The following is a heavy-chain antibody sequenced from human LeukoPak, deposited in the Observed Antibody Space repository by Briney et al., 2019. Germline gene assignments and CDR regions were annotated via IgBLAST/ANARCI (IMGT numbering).Heavy chain of an antibody. CDR2: ISSGGSAV. J-gene: IGHJ4*02. CDR3: ARGGSFVGY. V-gene: IGHV3-48*03. Sequence: PGGSLRLSCAASGFTFSNYEMHWVRRAPGKGLEWVSYISSGGSAVYYADSVKGRFTVSRDNAKNSLYLQMSSLRAEDTAVYYCARGGSFVGYWGQGTLVSVSS. D-gene: IGHD3-10*01. CDR1: GFTFSNYE.